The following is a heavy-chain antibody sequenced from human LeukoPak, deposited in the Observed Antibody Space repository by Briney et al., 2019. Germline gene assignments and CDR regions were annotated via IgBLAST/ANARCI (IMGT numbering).Heavy chain of an antibody. J-gene: IGHJ4*02. Sequence: ASVKLSCKACGYTFTGYYMHWVRQAPGQGLEWMGWINPNSGGTNYAQKFQGRVTMTRDTSISTAYMELSRLRSDDTAVYYCARSVVGATWVDYWGQGTLVTVSS. CDR2: INPNSGGT. CDR3: ARSVVGATWVDY. V-gene: IGHV1-2*02. D-gene: IGHD1-26*01. CDR1: GYTFTGYY.